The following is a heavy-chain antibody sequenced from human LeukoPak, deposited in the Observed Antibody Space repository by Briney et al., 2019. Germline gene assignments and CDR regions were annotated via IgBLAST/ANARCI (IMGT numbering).Heavy chain of an antibody. Sequence: ASVKVSCKASGYTFTGYYMHWVRQAPGQGLEWMGWINPNNGGTNYAQRFQGRVTMTRDTSINTAYMELSRLRSDDTAVYYCARATLIYGSGYGMDVWGQGTTVTVSS. D-gene: IGHD3-10*01. CDR2: INPNNGGT. CDR1: GYTFTGYY. CDR3: ARATLIYGSGYGMDV. J-gene: IGHJ6*02. V-gene: IGHV1-2*02.